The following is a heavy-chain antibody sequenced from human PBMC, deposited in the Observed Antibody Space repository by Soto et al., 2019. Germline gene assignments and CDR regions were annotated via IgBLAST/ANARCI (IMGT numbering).Heavy chain of an antibody. CDR3: ARDQSFYGDYVRFDWFDP. CDR2: IIPIFGTA. J-gene: IGHJ5*02. D-gene: IGHD4-17*01. V-gene: IGHV1-69*01. Sequence: SVKVSRKASVYTFSGYLISWVRLSPGQGLEWMGGIIPIFGTANYAQKFQGRVTITADESTSTAYMELSSLRSEDTAVYYCARDQSFYGDYVRFDWFDPWGQGTLVTVSS. CDR1: VYTFSGYL.